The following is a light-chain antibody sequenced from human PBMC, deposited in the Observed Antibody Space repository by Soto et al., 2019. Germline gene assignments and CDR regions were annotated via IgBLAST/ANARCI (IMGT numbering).Light chain of an antibody. CDR3: CSYAGSSTYV. Sequence: QSVLTQPASLSGSPGQSITISCTGTSSDVGRYNIVSWYQQHPGKAPKLMIYEGSKRPSGVSNRFSGSKSGNTASLTISGLQAEDEADYYCCSYAGSSTYVFGTGTKLTVL. V-gene: IGLV2-23*01. CDR2: EGS. J-gene: IGLJ1*01. CDR1: SSDVGRYNI.